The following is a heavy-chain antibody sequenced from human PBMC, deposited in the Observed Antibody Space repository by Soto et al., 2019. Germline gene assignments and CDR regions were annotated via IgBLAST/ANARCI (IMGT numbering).Heavy chain of an antibody. CDR1: GFTFSIYG. CDR3: ARDTQWLVQYYFDY. Sequence: PGGSLRLSCAASGFTFSIYGMHWVRQAPGKGLEWVAVIWYDGSNKYYADSVKGRFTISRDNSKNMLYLQMKSLRAEDTAVYFCARDTQWLVQYYFDYWGQGTLVTVSS. D-gene: IGHD6-19*01. V-gene: IGHV3-33*01. J-gene: IGHJ4*02. CDR2: IWYDGSNK.